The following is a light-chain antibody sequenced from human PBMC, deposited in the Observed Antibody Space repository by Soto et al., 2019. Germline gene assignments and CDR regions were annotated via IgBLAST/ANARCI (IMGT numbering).Light chain of an antibody. CDR1: QSVTSSY. J-gene: IGKJ1*01. CDR3: QQYGSSPPT. CDR2: GVS. V-gene: IGKV3-20*01. Sequence: EIVLTQSPGTVSLSPGERATLSCRASQSVTSSYLAWYQQKPGQAPRLLIYGVSSRATAIPDRFSGSGAGTDFTLTISRLEPEDFAVYYCQQYGSSPPTFGQGTKVDIK.